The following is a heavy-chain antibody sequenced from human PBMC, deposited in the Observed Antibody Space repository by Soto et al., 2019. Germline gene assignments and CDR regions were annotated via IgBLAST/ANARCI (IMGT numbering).Heavy chain of an antibody. Sequence: EVQLVESGGGLVQPGGSLRLSCAASGFTFSSYSMNWVRQAPGKGLEWVSYISSSSSTIYYADSVKGRFTISRDNAKNSLYLQMNSLGDEDTAVYYCARGYSTTVMSDISRPTDYWGQGTLVTVSS. V-gene: IGHV3-48*02. D-gene: IGHD4-17*01. CDR1: GFTFSSYS. CDR3: ARGYSTTVMSDISRPTDY. CDR2: ISSSSSTI. J-gene: IGHJ4*02.